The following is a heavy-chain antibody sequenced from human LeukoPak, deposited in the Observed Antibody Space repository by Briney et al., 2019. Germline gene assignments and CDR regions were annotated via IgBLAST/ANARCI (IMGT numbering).Heavy chain of an antibody. CDR1: GFTFDDYG. Sequence: PGGSLRLSCAASGFTFDDYGMSWVRQAPGKGLEWVSGINWNGGSTGYADSVKGRFTISRDNAKNTLYLQMISLRAEDTAVYYCARDGRDSYGYGDFDYWGQGTLVTVSS. CDR3: ARDGRDSYGYGDFDY. CDR2: INWNGGST. J-gene: IGHJ4*02. D-gene: IGHD5-18*01. V-gene: IGHV3-20*04.